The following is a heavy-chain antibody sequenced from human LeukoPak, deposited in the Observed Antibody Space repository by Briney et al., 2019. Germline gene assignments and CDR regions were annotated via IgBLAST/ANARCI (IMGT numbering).Heavy chain of an antibody. CDR2: ISHDGSNK. J-gene: IGHJ4*02. D-gene: IGHD6-19*01. CDR3: AKDWSTGQWRNYYFGY. V-gene: IGHV3-30*18. CDR1: GFTFSSYG. Sequence: GRSLRLSCAASGFTFSSYGMHWVRQAPGKGLEWVAVISHDGSNKYYADSVKGRFTISRDNSKNTLYLQMNSLRAEDTAVYYCAKDWSTGQWRNYYFGYWGQGTLVTVSS.